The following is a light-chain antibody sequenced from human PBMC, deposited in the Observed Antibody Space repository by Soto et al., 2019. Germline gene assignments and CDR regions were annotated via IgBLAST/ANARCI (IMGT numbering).Light chain of an antibody. CDR2: EGS. Sequence: QSVLTQPASVSGSPGQLITISCTGTSSDVGGYNLVSWYQQHPGKAPKLMIYEGSQRPSGVSNRFSGSKSGNTASLTISGLQAEDEADYYCYSYAGRNLYVFGTGTKVTVL. V-gene: IGLV2-23*01. J-gene: IGLJ1*01. CDR3: YSYAGRNLYV. CDR1: SSDVGGYNL.